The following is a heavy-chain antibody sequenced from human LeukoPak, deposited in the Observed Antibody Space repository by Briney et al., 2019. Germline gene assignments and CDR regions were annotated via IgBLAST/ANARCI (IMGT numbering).Heavy chain of an antibody. J-gene: IGHJ5*02. CDR3: VLGRYGGGFDP. CDR1: GFTISSYW. CDR2: INSEGTSI. D-gene: IGHD6-19*01. V-gene: IGHV3-74*01. Sequence: GGSLRLSCAASGFTISSYWMHWVRQAPGKGPVWVSRINSEGTSISYADSVKGRFTIYRDNAKNTLYLQMTSLRAEDTAVYYCVLGRYGGGFDPWGQGTLVIVSS.